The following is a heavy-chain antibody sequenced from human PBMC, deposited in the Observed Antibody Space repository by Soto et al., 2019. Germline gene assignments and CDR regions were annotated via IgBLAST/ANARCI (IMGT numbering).Heavy chain of an antibody. J-gene: IGHJ6*02. Sequence: VASVKVSCKASGYTFTGYYMHWVRRAPGQGLEWMGWINPNSGGTNYAQKFRGRVTMTRDTSISTAYMELSRLRSDDTAVYYCARWGQYYDFWSGYYTGLVGHYYGMDVWGQGTTVTVSS. CDR2: INPNSGGT. D-gene: IGHD3-3*01. V-gene: IGHV1-2*02. CDR3: ARWGQYYDFWSGYYTGLVGHYYGMDV. CDR1: GYTFTGYY.